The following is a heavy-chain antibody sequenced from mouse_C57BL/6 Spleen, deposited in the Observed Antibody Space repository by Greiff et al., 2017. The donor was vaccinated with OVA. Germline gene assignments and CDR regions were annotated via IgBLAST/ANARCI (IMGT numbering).Heavy chain of an antibody. D-gene: IGHD1-1*01. CDR2: INPGSGGT. V-gene: IGHV1-54*01. CDR3: ARSGYYYGSSYEAFAY. CDR1: GYAFTNYL. Sequence: QVQLQQSGAELVRPGTSVKVSCKASGYAFTNYLIEWVKQRPGQGLEWIGVINPGSGGTNYNEKFKGKATLTADKSSSTAYMQLSSLTSEDSAVYFCARSGYYYGSSYEAFAYWGQGTLVTVSA. J-gene: IGHJ3*01.